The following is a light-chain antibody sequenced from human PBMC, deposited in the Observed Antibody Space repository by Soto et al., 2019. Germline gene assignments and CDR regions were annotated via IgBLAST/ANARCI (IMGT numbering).Light chain of an antibody. V-gene: IGKV1-16*01. CDR3: QHYNGYPQT. Sequence: DIQMTQSPSSLSASVGDRVTITCRASHDINNFLAWFQQKPGKAPKSLIFAASTLQSGVPSRFSGSGSGTYFTLTISSLQPEDFGTYYCQHYNGYPQTFGQGTRLEIK. CDR1: HDINNF. CDR2: AAS. J-gene: IGKJ5*01.